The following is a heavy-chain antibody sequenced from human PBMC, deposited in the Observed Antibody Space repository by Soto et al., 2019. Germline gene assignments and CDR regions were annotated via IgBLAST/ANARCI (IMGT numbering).Heavy chain of an antibody. D-gene: IGHD2-21*02. Sequence: ASVKVSCKASGYTFTGYYMHWVRQAPGQGLEWMGWINPNSGGTNYAQKFQGWVTMTRDTSTSTVYMELSSLRSEDTAVYYCARAVGAGGDWHYWGQGTLVTVSS. CDR3: ARAVGAGGDWHY. CDR1: GYTFTGYY. V-gene: IGHV1-2*04. CDR2: INPNSGGT. J-gene: IGHJ4*02.